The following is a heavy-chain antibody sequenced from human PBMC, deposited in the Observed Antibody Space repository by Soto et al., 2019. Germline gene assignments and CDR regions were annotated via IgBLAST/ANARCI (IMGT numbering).Heavy chain of an antibody. CDR3: AKDRRSSIVVVPAAMTTLSGFDY. CDR1: GFTFSSYA. D-gene: IGHD2-2*01. Sequence: PGGSLRLSCAASGFTFSSYAMSWVRQAPGKGLEWVSAISGSGGSTYYADSVKGRFTISRDNSKNTLYLQMNSLRAEDTAVYYCAKDRRSSIVVVPAAMTTLSGFDYWGQGTLVTVSS. V-gene: IGHV3-23*01. J-gene: IGHJ4*02. CDR2: ISGSGGST.